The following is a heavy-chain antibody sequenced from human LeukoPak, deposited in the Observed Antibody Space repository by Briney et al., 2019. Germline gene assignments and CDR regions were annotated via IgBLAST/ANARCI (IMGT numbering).Heavy chain of an antibody. J-gene: IGHJ3*02. Sequence: GGSLRLSCAASGFTVSSNYMSWVRQAPGKGLGWVSVIYSGGSTYYADSVKGRFTISRDNSKNTLYLQMNSLRAEDTAVYYCARGRYSSGWYDSHDAFDIWGQGTMVTVSS. V-gene: IGHV3-66*01. D-gene: IGHD6-19*01. CDR1: GFTVSSNY. CDR2: IYSGGST. CDR3: ARGRYSSGWYDSHDAFDI.